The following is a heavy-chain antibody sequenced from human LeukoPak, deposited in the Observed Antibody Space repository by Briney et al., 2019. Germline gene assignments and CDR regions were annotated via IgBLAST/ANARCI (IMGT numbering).Heavy chain of an antibody. Sequence: ASVKVSCKASGGTFSSYAISWVRQAPGQRLEWMGGIIPIFGTANYAQKFQGRVTITADESTSTAYMELSSLRSEDTAVYYCAREGIISDPGAPNYFDYWGQGTLVTVSS. J-gene: IGHJ4*02. V-gene: IGHV1-69*01. CDR3: AREGIISDPGAPNYFDY. D-gene: IGHD1-14*01. CDR2: IIPIFGTA. CDR1: GGTFSSYA.